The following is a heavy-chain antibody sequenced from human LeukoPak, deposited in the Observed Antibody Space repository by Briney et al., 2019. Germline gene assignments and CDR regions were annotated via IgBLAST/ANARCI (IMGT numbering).Heavy chain of an antibody. Sequence: SETLSLTCTVSGGSISSSSYYWGWIRQPPGKGLEWIGSIYYSGSTYYNPSLKSRVTISVDTSKNQFSLKLSSVTAADTAVYYRARTSPRAATFDYWGQGTLVTVSS. V-gene: IGHV4-39*07. CDR3: ARTSPRAATFDY. CDR2: IYYSGST. D-gene: IGHD2-15*01. J-gene: IGHJ4*02. CDR1: GGSISSSSYY.